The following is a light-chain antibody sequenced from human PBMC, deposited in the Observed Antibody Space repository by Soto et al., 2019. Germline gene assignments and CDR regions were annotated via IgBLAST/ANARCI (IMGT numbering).Light chain of an antibody. Sequence: QSVLTQPPSASGSPGQSVTISCTGTSSDVGYYNYVSWYQQHQGKAPKLMIYEVNKRPSGVPDRFSGSKSGNTASLTVSGLQAEDEADYYCSSHSGYNNFYVFGTGTKVTVL. CDR3: SSHSGYNNFYV. CDR1: SSDVGYYNY. CDR2: EVN. V-gene: IGLV2-8*01. J-gene: IGLJ1*01.